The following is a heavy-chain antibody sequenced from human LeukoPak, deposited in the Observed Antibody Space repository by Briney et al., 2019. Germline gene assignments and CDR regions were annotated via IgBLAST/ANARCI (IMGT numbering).Heavy chain of an antibody. CDR1: GFTFSSYS. Sequence: GGSLRLSCAASGFTFSSYSMNWVRQAPGKGLEWVSYISSSSSTIYYADSVKGRFTISRDNSKNSLYLQMKSLRAEDTALYYCARRRYHDYSGFDYWGQGTLVTVSS. CDR3: ARRRYHDYSGFDY. V-gene: IGHV3-48*04. J-gene: IGHJ4*02. D-gene: IGHD1-26*01. CDR2: ISSSSSTI.